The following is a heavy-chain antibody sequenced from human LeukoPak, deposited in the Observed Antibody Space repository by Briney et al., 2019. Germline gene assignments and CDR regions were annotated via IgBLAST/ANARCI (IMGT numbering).Heavy chain of an antibody. CDR3: ARQRGDY. J-gene: IGHJ4*02. CDR1: GDSISSYY. CDR2: IYHTGST. V-gene: IGHV4-59*01. Sequence: SETLSLTCTVSGDSISSYYWSWIRQPPGKGLEWIGYIYHTGSTNYNPSLKSRVTISVDTSKNQFSLKLSSVTAADTAVYYCARQRGDYWGQGTLVTVSS.